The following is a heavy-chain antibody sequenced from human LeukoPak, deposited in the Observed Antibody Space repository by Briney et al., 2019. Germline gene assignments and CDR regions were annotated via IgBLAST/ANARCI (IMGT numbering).Heavy chain of an antibody. Sequence: SVKVSCKASGGTFSSYAISWVRQAPGQGLEWMGRIIPIFGTANCAQKFQGRVTITTDESTSTAYMELSSLRSEDTAVYYCARSVISVVVPAALDYWGQGTLVTVSS. V-gene: IGHV1-69*05. D-gene: IGHD2-2*01. J-gene: IGHJ4*02. CDR1: GGTFSSYA. CDR3: ARSVISVVVPAALDY. CDR2: IIPIFGTA.